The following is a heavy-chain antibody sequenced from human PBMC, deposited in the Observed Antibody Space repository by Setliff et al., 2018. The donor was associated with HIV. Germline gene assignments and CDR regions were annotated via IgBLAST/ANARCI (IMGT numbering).Heavy chain of an antibody. V-gene: IGHV4-34*01. Sequence: SETLSLTCAVYGGSFSGFYWTWIRQPPGKGLEWIGEINHSGSAKSNPSLKSRVTTLVDTSKNQFSLKLTSVTAADTAIYYCARGLGYKGWFDPWGQGTLVTAPQ. CDR2: INHSGSA. CDR3: ARGLGYKGWFDP. J-gene: IGHJ5*02. D-gene: IGHD1-20*01. CDR1: GGSFSGFY.